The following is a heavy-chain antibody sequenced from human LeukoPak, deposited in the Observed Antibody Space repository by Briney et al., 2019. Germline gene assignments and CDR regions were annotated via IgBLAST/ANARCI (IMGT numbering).Heavy chain of an antibody. J-gene: IGHJ4*02. V-gene: IGHV1-46*01. Sequence: ASVRVSCKASGYTFTSYYMHWVRQAPGQGLEWMGIINPSGGSTSYAQKFQGRVTMTRDTSTSTVSMELSSLRSEDTAVYYCARVFGSYYYDSSGYRMGDYWGQGTLVTVSS. CDR3: ARVFGSYYYDSSGYRMGDY. CDR1: GYTFTSYY. D-gene: IGHD3-22*01. CDR2: INPSGGST.